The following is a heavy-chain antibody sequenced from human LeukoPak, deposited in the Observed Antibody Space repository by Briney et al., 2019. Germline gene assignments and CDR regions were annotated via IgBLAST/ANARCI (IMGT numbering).Heavy chain of an antibody. CDR3: ASEHPGYCSGGSCYNDDAFGI. Sequence: SETLSLTCTVSGGSISSYYWSWIRQPAGKGLEWIGRIYTSGSTNYNPSLKSRVTMSVGTSKNQFSLKLSSVTAADTAVYYCASEHPGYCSGGSCYNDDAFGIWGQGTMVTVSS. CDR1: GGSISSYY. V-gene: IGHV4-4*07. CDR2: IYTSGST. D-gene: IGHD2-15*01. J-gene: IGHJ3*02.